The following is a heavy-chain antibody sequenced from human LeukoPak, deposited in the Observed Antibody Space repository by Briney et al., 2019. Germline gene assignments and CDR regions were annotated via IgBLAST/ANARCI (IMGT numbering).Heavy chain of an antibody. CDR3: AKAVDFWSGYYNY. Sequence: GGSLRLSCAASGFTFSSYAMSWVRQAPGKGLEWVSAISGSGGSTYYADSVKGRFTISRDNPKNTLYLQMNSLRAEDTAVYYCAKAVDFWSGYYNYWGQGTLVTVSS. J-gene: IGHJ4*02. CDR1: GFTFSSYA. CDR2: ISGSGGST. V-gene: IGHV3-23*01. D-gene: IGHD3-3*01.